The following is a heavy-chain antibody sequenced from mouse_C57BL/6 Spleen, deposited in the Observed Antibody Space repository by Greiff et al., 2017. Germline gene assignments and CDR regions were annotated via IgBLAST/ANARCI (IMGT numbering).Heavy chain of an antibody. J-gene: IGHJ3*01. CDR2: INYDGSST. Sequence: EVKLMESEGGLVQPGSSMKLSCTASGFTFSDYYMAWVRQVPEKGLEWVANINYDGSSTYYLDSLKSRFIISRDNAKNILYLQMSSLKSEDTATYYCARDLWFAYWGQGTLVTVSA. CDR3: ARDLWFAY. V-gene: IGHV5-16*01. CDR1: GFTFSDYY.